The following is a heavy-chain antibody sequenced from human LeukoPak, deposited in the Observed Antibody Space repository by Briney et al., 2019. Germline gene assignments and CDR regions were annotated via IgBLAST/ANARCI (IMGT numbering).Heavy chain of an antibody. CDR3: ARDAVITMVRGVPPQPSYYYYGMDV. J-gene: IGHJ6*02. Sequence: GGSLRLSCAASGLTFSSHWMHWVRQAPGKGLVWVSRITNDGSSTTYADSVKGRFTISRDNAKNMLYLQVNSLRAEDTAVYYCARDAVITMVRGVPPQPSYYYYGMDVWGQGTTVTVSS. CDR2: ITNDGSST. D-gene: IGHD3-10*01. V-gene: IGHV3-74*01. CDR1: GLTFSSHW.